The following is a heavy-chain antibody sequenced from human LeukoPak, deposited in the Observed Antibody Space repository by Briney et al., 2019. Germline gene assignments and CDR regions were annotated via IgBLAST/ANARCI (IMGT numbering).Heavy chain of an antibody. V-gene: IGHV4-39*01. CDR1: GVSLSSSHYY. CDR3: ARQVSDYYYYYIDV. D-gene: IGHD3-10*01. CDR2: FYYSGTN. J-gene: IGHJ6*03. Sequence: SETLSLTCTVSGVSLSSSHYYWGGIRPPPGKGLEGVRTFYYSGTNYYNLSLERRLTLFLDTSKSLFSVMVHSVTAADTAVYYCARQVSDYYYYYIDVWGTGTAVTVSS.